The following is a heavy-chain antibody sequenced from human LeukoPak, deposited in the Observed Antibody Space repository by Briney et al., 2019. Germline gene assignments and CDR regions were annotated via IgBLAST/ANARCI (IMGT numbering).Heavy chain of an antibody. CDR2: VNPAGNDK. D-gene: IGHD2-15*01. J-gene: IGHJ4*02. V-gene: IGHV3-7*01. CDR1: GFTFNNYW. Sequence: GGSLRLSCAASGFTFNNYWMWWVRQAPGKGLEWVANVNPAGNDKYYLDSMEGRFTISRDNAKNSLYLQMNSLRAEDTAVYYRVRVQVVVPSAFDYCDYWGQGTLVTVSS. CDR3: VRVQVVVPSAFDYCDY.